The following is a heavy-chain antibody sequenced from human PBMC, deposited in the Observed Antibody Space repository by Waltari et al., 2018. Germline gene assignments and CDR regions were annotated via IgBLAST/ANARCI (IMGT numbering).Heavy chain of an antibody. CDR3: ARDYGDGEGGEPIYYMDV. D-gene: IGHD4-17*01. J-gene: IGHJ6*03. V-gene: IGHV1-69*14. CDR1: GGTFSSYA. Sequence: QVQLVQSGAEVTKPGSSVKVSCQASGGTFSSYAISWVRHAPGQGLEWMGGIIPIFGTANYAQKFQGRVTITADKSTSTAYMELSSLRSEDTAVYYCARDYGDGEGGEPIYYMDVWGKGTTVTVSS. CDR2: IIPIFGTA.